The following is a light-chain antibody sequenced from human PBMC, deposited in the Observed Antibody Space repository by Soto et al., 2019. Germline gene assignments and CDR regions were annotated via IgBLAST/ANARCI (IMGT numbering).Light chain of an antibody. CDR2: SND. CDR1: SSNIGSNP. Sequence: QAVVTQPPSASGTPGQRVTISCSGSSSNIGSNPVNWYHQLPGTAPKLLIYSNDQRPLGVPDRFSGSKSGTSASLAISGLQSEDEADYYCAAWDDSLNGPVFGGGTKLTVL. V-gene: IGLV1-44*01. J-gene: IGLJ3*02. CDR3: AAWDDSLNGPV.